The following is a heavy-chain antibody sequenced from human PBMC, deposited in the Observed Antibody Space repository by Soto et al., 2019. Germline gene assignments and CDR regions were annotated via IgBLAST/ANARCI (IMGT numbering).Heavy chain of an antibody. J-gene: IGHJ5*02. V-gene: IGHV4-34*01. CDR2: INHSGST. CDR1: GGSLSDYY. D-gene: IGHD3-22*01. Sequence: PSETLSLTCTVSGGSLSDYYWSWIRQPPGKGLEWIGEINHSGSTNYNPSLKSRVTISVDTSKNQFSLKLSSVTAADTAVYYCARRYPPTIPMIVVLQGWFDPWGRGTLVTVSS. CDR3: ARRYPPTIPMIVVLQGWFDP.